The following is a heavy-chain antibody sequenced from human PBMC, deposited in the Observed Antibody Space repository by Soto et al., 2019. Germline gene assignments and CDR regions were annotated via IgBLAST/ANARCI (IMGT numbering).Heavy chain of an antibody. J-gene: IGHJ4*02. Sequence: GGSLRLSCGASGFTFSSYAMSWVRQAPGKGLEWVSVMSGSGGSTYYADSVKGRFTISRDNSKNTLYLQMNSLRAEDTAVYYCARAFWTVAGTRYFDYWGQGTLVTVSS. D-gene: IGHD6-19*01. V-gene: IGHV3-23*01. CDR1: GFTFSSYA. CDR2: MSGSGGST. CDR3: ARAFWTVAGTRYFDY.